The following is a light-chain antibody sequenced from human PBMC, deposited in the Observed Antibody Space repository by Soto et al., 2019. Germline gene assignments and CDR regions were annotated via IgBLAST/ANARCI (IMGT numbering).Light chain of an antibody. CDR1: QSISSW. Sequence: DIQMNKSPSTLDAYVGERVTITCRASQSISSWLACYQQKPGKAPKLLIYAASSLQSGVPSRFSGSGSGTDFTLTISCLEPEDFVVYYCQQYGSALLLTFAGGTKVDIK. CDR3: QQYGSALLLT. J-gene: IGKJ4*01. V-gene: IGKV1-5*01. CDR2: AAS.